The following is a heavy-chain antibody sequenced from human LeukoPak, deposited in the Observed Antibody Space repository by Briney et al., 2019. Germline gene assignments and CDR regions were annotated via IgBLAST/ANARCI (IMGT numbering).Heavy chain of an antibody. V-gene: IGHV1-8*01. D-gene: IGHD7-27*01. CDR3: ARGPPNWGYDY. J-gene: IGHJ4*02. CDR1: GYTFTSYD. Sequence: GASVKVSCKASGYTFTSYDFNWLRQATGQGPEWMGWMNPNSGATSYAQKFQGRVTMTRSASINTAYMELSSLRSDDTAVYYCARGPPNWGYDYWGPGTLVTDSS. CDR2: MNPNSGAT.